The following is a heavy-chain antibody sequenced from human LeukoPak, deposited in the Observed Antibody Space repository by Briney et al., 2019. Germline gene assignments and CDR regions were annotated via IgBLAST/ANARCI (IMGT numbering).Heavy chain of an antibody. Sequence: PSETLSLTCAVYGGSFSGYYWSWIRQPPGKGLEWIGEINHSGSTNYNPSLKSRVTISVDTSKNQFSLKLSSVTAADTAVYYCATTTARSEAFDIWGQGTMVTVSS. D-gene: IGHD1-26*01. V-gene: IGHV4-34*01. J-gene: IGHJ3*02. CDR1: GGSFSGYY. CDR3: ATTTARSEAFDI. CDR2: INHSGST.